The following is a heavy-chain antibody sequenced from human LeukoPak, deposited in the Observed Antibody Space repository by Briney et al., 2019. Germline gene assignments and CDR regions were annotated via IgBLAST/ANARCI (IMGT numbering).Heavy chain of an antibody. Sequence: GGSLRLSCAASGFTFSSYAMSWVRQAPGQGLEWMGGIIPIFGTANYAQKFQGRVTITADESTSTAYMELSSLRSEDTAVYYCASFLYYYDSSGYWSPFDYWGQGTLVTVSS. CDR1: GFTFSSYA. V-gene: IGHV1-69*01. CDR2: IIPIFGTA. J-gene: IGHJ4*02. CDR3: ASFLYYYDSSGYWSPFDY. D-gene: IGHD3-22*01.